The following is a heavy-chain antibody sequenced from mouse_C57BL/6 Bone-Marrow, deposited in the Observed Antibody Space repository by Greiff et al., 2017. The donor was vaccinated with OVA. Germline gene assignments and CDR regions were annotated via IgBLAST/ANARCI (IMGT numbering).Heavy chain of an antibody. CDR1: GYTFTSYW. CDR3: ARRGGTTVGYAMDY. D-gene: IGHD1-1*01. Sequence: QVQLQQPGAELVRPGSSVKLSCKASGYTFTSYWMHWVKQRPIQGLEWIGNIDPSDSETHYNQKFKDKATLTVDKSSSTAYMQLSSLTSEDSAVYYCARRGGTTVGYAMDYWGQGTSVTVSS. V-gene: IGHV1-52*01. J-gene: IGHJ4*01. CDR2: IDPSDSET.